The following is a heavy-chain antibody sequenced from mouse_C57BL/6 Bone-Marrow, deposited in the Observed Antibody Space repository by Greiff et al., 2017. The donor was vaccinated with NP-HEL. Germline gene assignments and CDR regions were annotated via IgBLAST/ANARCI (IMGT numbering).Heavy chain of an antibody. D-gene: IGHD4-1*01. Sequence: VQLQQSGAELVKPGASVKLSCKASGYTFTSYWMHWVKQRPGQGLEWIGMIHPNSGSTNYNEKFKSKATLTVDKSSSTAYMQLSSLTSEDSAVYYCARGRGTGTYFDYWGQGTTLTVSS. CDR2: IHPNSGST. CDR1: GYTFTSYW. CDR3: ARGRGTGTYFDY. V-gene: IGHV1-64*01. J-gene: IGHJ2*01.